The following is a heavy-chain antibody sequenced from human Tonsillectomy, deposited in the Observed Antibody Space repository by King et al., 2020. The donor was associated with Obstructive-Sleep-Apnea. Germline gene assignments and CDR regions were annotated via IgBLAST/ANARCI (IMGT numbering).Heavy chain of an antibody. D-gene: IGHD2-21*01. CDR2: IKSKTDGGTT. CDR3: TTVSTTEALGASILWWCG. Sequence: VQLVESGGGLVKPGGSLRLSCAASGFTFSNAWMSWVRQAPGKGLEWVGRIKSKTDGGTTDYAAPVKGRFTISRDDSKNTLYLQMNSLKTEDTAVYYCTTVSTTEALGASILWWCGWGQGTLVTVSS. J-gene: IGHJ4*02. V-gene: IGHV3-15*01. CDR1: GFTFSNAW.